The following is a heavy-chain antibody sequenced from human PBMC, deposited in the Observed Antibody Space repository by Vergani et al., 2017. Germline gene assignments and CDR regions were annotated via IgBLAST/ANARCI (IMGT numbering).Heavy chain of an antibody. CDR2: IIPILGIA. J-gene: IGHJ4*02. V-gene: IGHV1-69*04. Sequence: QVQLVQSGAEVKKPGASVKVSCKASGGTFSSYAISWVRQAPGQGLEWMGRIIPILGIANYAQKFQGRVTITADRSTSTAYMELSSLRSEDTALYYCARDDGGGYIDYWGQGTLVTVSS. CDR1: GGTFSSYA. D-gene: IGHD3-22*01. CDR3: ARDDGGGYIDY.